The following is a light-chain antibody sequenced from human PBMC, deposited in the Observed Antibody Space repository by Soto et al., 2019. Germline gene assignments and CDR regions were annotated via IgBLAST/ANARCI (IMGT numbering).Light chain of an antibody. CDR2: DAS. CDR3: QQFNGDPS. J-gene: IGKJ5*01. Sequence: AIQLTQSPSSLSASVGDSVIITCRASQGVGRAVAWYQLKPGQSPKLLIYDASILETGAPARFSGSGSGTDFTLTTSTLQPEDFATYYCQQFNGDPSFGQGTRLDIK. CDR1: QGVGRA. V-gene: IGKV1-13*02.